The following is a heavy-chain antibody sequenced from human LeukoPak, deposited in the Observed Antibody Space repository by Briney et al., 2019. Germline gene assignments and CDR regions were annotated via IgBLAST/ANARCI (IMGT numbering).Heavy chain of an antibody. CDR3: ARDRYYYDSSGEDAFDI. V-gene: IGHV3-43*02. D-gene: IGHD3-22*01. CDR2: ISGDGGST. Sequence: PGGSLRLSCAASGFTFDDYAMHWVRQAPGKGLEWVSLISGDGGSTYYADSVKGRFTISRDDAKNSLYLQMNSLRAEDTAVYYCARDRYYYDSSGEDAFDIWGQGTMVTVSS. CDR1: GFTFDDYA. J-gene: IGHJ3*02.